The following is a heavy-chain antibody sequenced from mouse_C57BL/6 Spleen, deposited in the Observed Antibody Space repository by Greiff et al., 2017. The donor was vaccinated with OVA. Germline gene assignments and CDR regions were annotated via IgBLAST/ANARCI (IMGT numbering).Heavy chain of an antibody. J-gene: IGHJ3*01. CDR2: IDPSDSYT. CDR1: GYTFTSYW. Sequence: QVQLQQPGAELVMPGASVKLSCKASGYTFTSYWMHWVKQRPGQGLEWIGEIDPSDSYTNYNQKFKGKSTLTEDKSSSTAYMQLSSLTSEDSAVYYCARLGSLAWFAYWGQGTLVTVSA. D-gene: IGHD4-1*01. CDR3: ARLGSLAWFAY. V-gene: IGHV1-69*01.